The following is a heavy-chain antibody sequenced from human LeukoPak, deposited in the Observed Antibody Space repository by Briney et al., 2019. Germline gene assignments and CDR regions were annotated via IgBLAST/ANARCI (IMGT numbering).Heavy chain of an antibody. D-gene: IGHD1-26*01. CDR3: ARSPPLVGATDNNWFDP. J-gene: IGHJ5*02. V-gene: IGHV4-34*01. CDR2: INHSGST. CDR1: GGSFNGYY. Sequence: SETLSLTCAVYGGSFNGYYWSWIRQPPGKGLEWIGEINHSGSTNYNPSLKSRVTISVDTSKNQFSLKLSSVTAADTAVYYCARSPPLVGATDNNWFDPWGQGTLVTVSS.